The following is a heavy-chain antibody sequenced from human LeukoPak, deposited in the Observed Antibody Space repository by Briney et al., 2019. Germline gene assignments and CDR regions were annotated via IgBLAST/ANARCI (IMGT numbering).Heavy chain of an antibody. V-gene: IGHV3-7*01. CDR2: IEEDGSEK. D-gene: IGHD7-27*01. J-gene: IGHJ4*02. CDR3: ARDYTGGWNDY. Sequence: GGSLRLSCAAAGFTFSRYWMSWVRQAKGKGLECVAKIEEDGSEKHYVDSVKGRFTISRDNAKNSLYLQMNSLRAEDTAVYYCARDYTGGWNDYWGQGTLVTVSS. CDR1: GFTFSRYW.